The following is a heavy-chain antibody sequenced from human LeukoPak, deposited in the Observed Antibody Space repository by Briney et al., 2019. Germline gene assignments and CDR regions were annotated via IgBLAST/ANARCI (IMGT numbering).Heavy chain of an antibody. CDR3: ARGGVAAKYYFDY. V-gene: IGHV4-59*11. CDR2: IYDSGAA. CDR1: GASISPLY. D-gene: IGHD6-13*01. Sequence: PSETLSLTCTVSGASISPLYDSWIRKAPGKAQELIGYIYDSGAANYNPSLKSQVTLSVDTSKHQFSLKLTSATAADTAVYYCARGGVAAKYYFDYWGQGILVTVSS. J-gene: IGHJ4*02.